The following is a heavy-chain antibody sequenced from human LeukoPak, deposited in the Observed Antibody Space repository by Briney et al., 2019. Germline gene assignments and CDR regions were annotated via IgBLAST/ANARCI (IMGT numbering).Heavy chain of an antibody. CDR3: VRGTGY. CDR1: GFTFSTYV. Sequence: GGSLRLSCSVSGFTFSTYVMHWVRQAPGKGLEYVSAISSNGDNTYCADSVKGRFTISGDNSKNTLYLQMSSLRADDTAVYYCVRGTGYWGQGTLVTVSS. CDR2: ISSNGDNT. J-gene: IGHJ4*02. V-gene: IGHV3-64D*06.